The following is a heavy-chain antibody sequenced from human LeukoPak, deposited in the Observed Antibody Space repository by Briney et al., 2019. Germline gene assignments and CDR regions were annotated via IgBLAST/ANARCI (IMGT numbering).Heavy chain of an antibody. CDR2: IIPIFGIA. V-gene: IGHV1-69*04. CDR1: GGTFSSYA. J-gene: IGHJ6*02. Sequence: ASVKVSCKASGGTFSSYAISWVRQAPGQGLEWMGRIIPIFGIANYAQKFQGRVTITADKSTSTAYMELSSLRSEDTAVYYCARNGAMIVVRGYYGMDVWGQGTTVTVSS. D-gene: IGHD3-22*01. CDR3: ARNGAMIVVRGYYGMDV.